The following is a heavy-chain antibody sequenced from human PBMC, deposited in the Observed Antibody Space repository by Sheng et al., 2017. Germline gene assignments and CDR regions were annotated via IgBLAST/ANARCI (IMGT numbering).Heavy chain of an antibody. Sequence: QMQVMQSGAELKKPGASVKVSCKTSGDTFTDYYIHWVRQAPGQGLEWLGWINAKSGGXDYIQKFRGRVTLTRDKSASTAYLELSRLVSDDTAVYYCAADYMINGYNYFDYWGQ. J-gene: IGHJ4*01. CDR2: INAKSGGX. CDR3: AADYMINGYNYFDY. V-gene: IGHV1-2*02. D-gene: IGHD3-16*01. CDR1: GDTFTDYY.